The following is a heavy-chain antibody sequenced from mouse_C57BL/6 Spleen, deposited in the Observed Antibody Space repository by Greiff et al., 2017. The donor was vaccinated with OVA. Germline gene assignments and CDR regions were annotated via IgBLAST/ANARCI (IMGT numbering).Heavy chain of an antibody. CDR3: ARDRGYDYDAMDY. D-gene: IGHD2-4*01. CDR2: ISDGGSYT. Sequence: EVQLVEPGGGLVKPGGSLKLSCAASGFTFSSYAMSWVRQTPEKRLEWVATISDGGSYTYYPDNVKGRFTISRDNAKNNLYLQMSHLKSEDTAMYYCARDRGYDYDAMDYWGQGTSVTVSS. V-gene: IGHV5-4*01. J-gene: IGHJ4*01. CDR1: GFTFSSYA.